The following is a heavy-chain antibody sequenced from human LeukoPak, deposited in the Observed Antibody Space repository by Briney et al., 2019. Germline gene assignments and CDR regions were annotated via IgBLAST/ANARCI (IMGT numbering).Heavy chain of an antibody. CDR3: ARGSGVLLWFGELEFDAFVI. CDR2: ISYDGSNK. D-gene: IGHD3-10*01. Sequence: GRSLRLSCAASGFTFSSYAMHWVRQAPGKGLEWVAVISYDGSNKYYADSVKGRFTISRDNSKNTLYLQMNSLRAEDTAVYYCARGSGVLLWFGELEFDAFVIWGQGTMVTVSS. J-gene: IGHJ3*02. CDR1: GFTFSSYA. V-gene: IGHV3-30*04.